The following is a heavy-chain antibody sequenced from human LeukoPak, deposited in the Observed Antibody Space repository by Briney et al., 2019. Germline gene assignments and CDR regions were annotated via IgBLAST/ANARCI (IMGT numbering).Heavy chain of an antibody. J-gene: IGHJ4*02. CDR1: GFTFANYA. V-gene: IGHV3-23*01. D-gene: IGHD6-13*01. CDR3: AKDQKSIAATGYDY. Sequence: GGSLRLSCAASGFTFANYAMSWVRPGPGKGLEWVSTISGSGGSTYYADSVKGRFTISRDNSKNTLFLQMNSLRADDTAVYFCAKDQKSIAATGYDYWGQGTLVTVSS. CDR2: ISGSGGST.